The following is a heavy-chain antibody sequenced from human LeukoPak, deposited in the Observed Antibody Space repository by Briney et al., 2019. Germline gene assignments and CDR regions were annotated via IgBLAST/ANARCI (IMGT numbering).Heavy chain of an antibody. CDR3: AKVSSSSWNNYFDY. J-gene: IGHJ4*02. D-gene: IGHD1/OR15-1a*01. CDR1: GFTFRSYA. Sequence: GGSLRLSCAVSGFTFRSYAMTWVRQAPGKGLEWVSTFTGSGGSTYYADSVKGRFTISRDDSKNTLYLQMNSLRAEDTAVYYCAKVSSSSWNNYFDYWGQGTLVTVSP. CDR2: FTGSGGST. V-gene: IGHV3-23*01.